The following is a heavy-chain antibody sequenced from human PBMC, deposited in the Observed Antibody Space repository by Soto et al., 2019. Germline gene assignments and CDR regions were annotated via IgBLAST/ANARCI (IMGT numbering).Heavy chain of an antibody. CDR3: RGRFYYSS. Sequence: EVQLVESGGGLGQPGGSLRLSCVTSGDSVSGHGMHWVRQFPGKGLVWVSGVNSDGTTTIYADSVKGRFTISRDNGKNTVYLHMDSLRAEDTAIYYCRGRFYYSSWGQGILVTVCS. J-gene: IGHJ5*02. D-gene: IGHD3-10*01. V-gene: IGHV3-74*01. CDR2: VNSDGTTT. CDR1: GDSVSGHG.